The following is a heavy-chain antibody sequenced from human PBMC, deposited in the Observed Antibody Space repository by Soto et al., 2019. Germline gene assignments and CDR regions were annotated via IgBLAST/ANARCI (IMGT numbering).Heavy chain of an antibody. D-gene: IGHD3-16*02. CDR1: GGTFSSYA. Sequence: QVQLVQSGAEVKKPGSSVKVSCKASGGTFSSYAISWVRQAPGQGLEWMGGIIPIFGTANYAQNFQGRVTMTADKAPCTAYMELSRLRSEDTAVYYCARRIYRSGDYYYYGMDVWGQGTTVTVSS. V-gene: IGHV1-69*06. CDR3: ARRIYRSGDYYYYGMDV. CDR2: IIPIFGTA. J-gene: IGHJ6*02.